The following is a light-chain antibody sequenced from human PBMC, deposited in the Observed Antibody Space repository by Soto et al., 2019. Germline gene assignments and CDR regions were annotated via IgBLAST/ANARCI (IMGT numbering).Light chain of an antibody. CDR1: QSISRW. V-gene: IGKV1-5*01. J-gene: IGKJ1*01. Sequence: DIQMTQSPSTLSASVGDRVTITCRASQSISRWLAWYHQKPGKAPKLLIYDASSLESGVPSRFSGRGSGTEFTLTISSLQPDDFATYYCQQYSSYSGFGQGTKVDI. CDR3: QQYSSYSG. CDR2: DAS.